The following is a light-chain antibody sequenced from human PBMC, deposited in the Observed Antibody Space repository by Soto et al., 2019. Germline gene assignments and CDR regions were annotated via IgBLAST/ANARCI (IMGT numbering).Light chain of an antibody. J-gene: IGKJ1*01. Sequence: IQMTHCPSTLSASVGDIVTITCRASQSISTWLAWYQHKPGKGPTLLIYKASRLESGVPSRFSGSGSGTEFALTISSLQPADFETYYCQQYNTYSWTFGQGTKVDIK. CDR2: KAS. CDR1: QSISTW. V-gene: IGKV1-5*03. CDR3: QQYNTYSWT.